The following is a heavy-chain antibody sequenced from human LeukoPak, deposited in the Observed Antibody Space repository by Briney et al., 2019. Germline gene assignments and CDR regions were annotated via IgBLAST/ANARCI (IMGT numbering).Heavy chain of an antibody. CDR2: IYYSGST. D-gene: IGHD4-17*01. J-gene: IGHJ3*02. CDR1: PDSISSSSYY. V-gene: IGHV4-39*01. CDR3: ARRHTVLDAFDI. Sequence: SETLSLTCRAPPDSISSSSYYWGWIRQPPGKGLECIGSIYYSGSTYYNPSLKSRVTISVDTSKKQFSLKLSSVTAADTAVYYCARRHTVLDAFDIWGQGTMVTVSS.